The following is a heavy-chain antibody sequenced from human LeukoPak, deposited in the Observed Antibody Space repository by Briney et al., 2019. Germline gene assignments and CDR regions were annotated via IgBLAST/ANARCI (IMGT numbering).Heavy chain of an antibody. CDR3: ARNLYDILTGYLDY. Sequence: GGSLRLSCAASGFTFSSYGMHWVRQAPGKGLEWVAVISYDGSNKYYADSVKGRFTISRDNSKNTLYLQMNSLRAEDTAVYYCARNLYDILTGYLDYWGQGTLVTVSS. CDR2: ISYDGSNK. D-gene: IGHD3-9*01. CDR1: GFTFSSYG. J-gene: IGHJ4*02. V-gene: IGHV3-30*03.